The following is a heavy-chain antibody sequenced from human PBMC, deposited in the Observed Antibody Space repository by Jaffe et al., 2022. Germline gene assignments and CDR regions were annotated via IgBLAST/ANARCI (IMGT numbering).Heavy chain of an antibody. CDR1: GFTFSSYW. CDR2: IKQDGSEK. Sequence: EVQLVESGGGLVQPGGSLRLSCAASGFTFSSYWMSWVRQAPGKGLEWVANIKQDGSEKYYVDSVKGRFTISRDNAKNSLYLQMNSLRAEDTAVYYCARVGYDILTGYPDRFDYWGQGTLVTVSS. J-gene: IGHJ4*02. CDR3: ARVGYDILTGYPDRFDY. V-gene: IGHV3-7*05. D-gene: IGHD3-9*01.